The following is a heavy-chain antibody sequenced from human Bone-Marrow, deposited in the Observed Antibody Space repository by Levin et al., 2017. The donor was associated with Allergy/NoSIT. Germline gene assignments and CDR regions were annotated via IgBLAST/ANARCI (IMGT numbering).Heavy chain of an antibody. J-gene: IGHJ3*02. CDR3: ARAGDYSGYDCRAFDI. Sequence: GGSLRLSCAASEFTFSRYWMHWVRQALGQGLVCVSRINGDGSSTSYADSVKGRFTISRDNTKNTLYLQMNSLRAEDTAVYYCARAGDYSGYDCRAFDIWGQGTMVTVSS. CDR2: INGDGSST. V-gene: IGHV3-74*01. D-gene: IGHD5-12*01. CDR1: EFTFSRYW.